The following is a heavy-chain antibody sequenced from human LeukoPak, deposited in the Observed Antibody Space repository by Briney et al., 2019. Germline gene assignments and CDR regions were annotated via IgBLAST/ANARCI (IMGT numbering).Heavy chain of an antibody. CDR3: AKTTTGYSSGRYPAWPIDY. V-gene: IGHV3-23*01. Sequence: QTGGSLRLSCAASGFTFASYAMYWVRQAPGKGLEWVSGIFGSGGSAHYADSVKGRFTISREHSKQTVYLQMDSLRVEDTHIYYCAKTTTGYSSGRYPAWPIDYWGQGTLVTVSS. CDR2: IFGSGGSA. D-gene: IGHD3-22*01. CDR1: GFTFASYA. J-gene: IGHJ4*02.